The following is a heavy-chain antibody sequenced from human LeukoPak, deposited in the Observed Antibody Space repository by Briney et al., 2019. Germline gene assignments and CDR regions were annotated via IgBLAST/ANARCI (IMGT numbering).Heavy chain of an antibody. Sequence: PSETLSLTCTVSGGSISSYYWSWIRQPPGKGLVWIGYIYHSGSTYYNPSLKSRVTISVDRSKNQFSLKLSSVTAADTAVYYCARGGDGYNLEFDYWGQGTLVTVSS. CDR1: GGSISSYY. CDR3: ARGGDGYNLEFDY. D-gene: IGHD5-24*01. V-gene: IGHV4-59*12. CDR2: IYHSGST. J-gene: IGHJ4*02.